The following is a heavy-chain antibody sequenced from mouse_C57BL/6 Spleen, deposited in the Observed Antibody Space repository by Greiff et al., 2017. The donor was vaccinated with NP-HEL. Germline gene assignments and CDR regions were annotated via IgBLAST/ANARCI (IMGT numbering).Heavy chain of an antibody. D-gene: IGHD1-1*01. V-gene: IGHV1-26*01. CDR3: ARLDGSAMDY. J-gene: IGHJ4*01. Sequence: EVQLQQSGPELVKPGASVKISCKASGYTFTDYYMNWVKQSHGKSLEWIGDINPNNGGTSYNQKFKGKATLTVDKSSSTAYMELRGLTSEDSAVYYCARLDGSAMDYWGQGTSVTVSS. CDR1: GYTFTDYY. CDR2: INPNNGGT.